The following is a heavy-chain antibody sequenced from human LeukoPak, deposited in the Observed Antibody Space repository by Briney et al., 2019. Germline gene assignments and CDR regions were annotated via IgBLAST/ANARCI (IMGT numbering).Heavy chain of an antibody. CDR3: ARDLQLWTTRDTRGGAQVGY. J-gene: IGHJ4*02. V-gene: IGHV4-34*01. CDR2: INHSGST. Sequence: PSETLSLTCAVYGGSFSGYYWSWIRQPPGKGLEWIGEINHSGSTNYNPSLKSRVTISVDTSKNQFSLELSSVTAADTAVYYCARDLQLWTTRDTRGGAQVGYWGQGTLVTVSS. CDR1: GGSFSGYY. D-gene: IGHD5-18*01.